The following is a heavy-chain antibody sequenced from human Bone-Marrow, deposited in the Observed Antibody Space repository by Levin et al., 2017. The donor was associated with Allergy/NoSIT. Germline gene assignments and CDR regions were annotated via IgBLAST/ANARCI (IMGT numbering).Heavy chain of an antibody. CDR3: ARALYCGGPEVEERECGMDV. CDR1: GFTFTSHS. J-gene: IGHJ6*02. V-gene: IGHV3-30*04. Sequence: GGSLRLSCAASGFTFTSHSMHWVRQAPGKGLEWVTFISSDGSNIHYADSVKGRFTISRDNSKNTLYLQINSLRPEDTSVYYCARALYCGGPEVEERECGMDVWGQGTTVTVSS. CDR2: ISSDGSNI. D-gene: IGHD2-21*01.